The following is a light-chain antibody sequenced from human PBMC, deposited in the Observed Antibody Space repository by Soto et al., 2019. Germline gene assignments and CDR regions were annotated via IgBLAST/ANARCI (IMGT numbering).Light chain of an antibody. V-gene: IGKV3-20*01. J-gene: IGKJ1*01. CDR3: QQYGSSSWT. CDR2: GAS. Sequence: EIVLTQSPGTLSLSPGERATLSCRASQSVNRKSLAWFQQKPGQAPGLLIFGASSRATGIPDRFSGSGSGTDFTLTISRLEPGDFALYYCQQYGSSSWTFGQGTKVEVK. CDR1: QSVNRKS.